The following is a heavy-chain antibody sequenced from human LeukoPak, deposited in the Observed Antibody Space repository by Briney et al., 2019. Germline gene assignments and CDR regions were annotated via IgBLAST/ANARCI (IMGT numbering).Heavy chain of an antibody. CDR2: ISSSSSYI. J-gene: IGHJ4*02. CDR1: GFTFSSYS. V-gene: IGHV3-21*01. CDR3: ARDRRSDNYFDY. Sequence: GGSLRLSCAASGFTFSSYSMNWVRQAPGKGLEWASSISSSSSYIYYADSVKGRFTISRDNAKNSLYLQMNSLRAEDTAVYYCARDRRSDNYFDYWGQGTLVTVSS.